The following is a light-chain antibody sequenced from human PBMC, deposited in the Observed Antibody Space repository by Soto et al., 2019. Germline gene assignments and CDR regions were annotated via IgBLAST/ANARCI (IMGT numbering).Light chain of an antibody. CDR2: DAS. Sequence: DIQMTQSASTLSASFGDRVTITCRASQSISSWLAWYQQKPGKAPKLLIYDASSLESGVPSRFSGSGYGTEFNLTISSLQPDDFATYYCQQYNSYPWTFGQGTKVDIK. CDR1: QSISSW. J-gene: IGKJ1*01. V-gene: IGKV1-5*01. CDR3: QQYNSYPWT.